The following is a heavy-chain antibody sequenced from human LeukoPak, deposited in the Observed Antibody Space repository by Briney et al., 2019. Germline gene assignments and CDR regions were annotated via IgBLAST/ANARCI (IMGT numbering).Heavy chain of an antibody. D-gene: IGHD3-22*01. CDR2: IIPMFGTP. V-gene: IGHV1-69*01. CDR3: ARFPHYYDSSGYYIGAFDI. Sequence: GSSVKVSCKASGGTFSSYVISWVRQAPGQGLEWMGAIIPMFGTPNYAQKFQGRVTITADESTSTAYLELTSLRSEDTAVYYCARFPHYYDSSGYYIGAFDIWGQGTMVTVSS. CDR1: GGTFSSYV. J-gene: IGHJ3*02.